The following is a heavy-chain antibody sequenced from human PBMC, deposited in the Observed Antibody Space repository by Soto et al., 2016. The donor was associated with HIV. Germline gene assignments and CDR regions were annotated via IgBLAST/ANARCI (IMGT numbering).Heavy chain of an antibody. CDR2: MNPNSGNT. D-gene: IGHD1-26*01. Sequence: QVQLVQSGAEVKKSGASLKVSCKASGYTFTMYDINWVRQATGQGPEWMGWMNPNSGNTGYAQKFQGRVTITTNTSIRTAYMELSSLRSEDTAVCYCARGRRSGSNSAFDYWGQGTLVTVSS. CDR3: ARGRRSGSNSAFDY. V-gene: IGHV1-8*01. J-gene: IGHJ4*02. CDR1: GYTFTMYD.